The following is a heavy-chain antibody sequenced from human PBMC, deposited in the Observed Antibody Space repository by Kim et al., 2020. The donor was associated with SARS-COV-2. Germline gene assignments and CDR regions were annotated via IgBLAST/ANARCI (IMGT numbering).Heavy chain of an antibody. CDR1: GHAISSGSY. CDR3: AKEGKCNGGACLFDY. Sequence: SETLSLTCSAFGHAISSGSYWGWIRQSPGKGVEWIGIIYHRGKTYYNSSLQSRGTISVDTSKNKFSLKVPSVTAEDTAAYYCAKEGKCNGGACLFDYWG. D-gene: IGHD2-8*02. CDR2: IYHRGKT. V-gene: IGHV4-38-2*02. J-gene: IGHJ4*01.